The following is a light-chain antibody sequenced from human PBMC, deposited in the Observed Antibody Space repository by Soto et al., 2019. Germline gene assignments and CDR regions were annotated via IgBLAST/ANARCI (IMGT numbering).Light chain of an antibody. CDR1: SSDVGGYHY. V-gene: IGLV2-14*03. CDR3: NSYTSSSTYVV. Sequence: QSALTQPASVSGSPGQSITISCTGTSSDVGGYHYVSWYQHHPGKAPKLMIYDVDNRPSGVSNRFPGSKSGNTASLTISGLQAEDEADYYCNSYTSSSTYVVFGGGTKLTVL. J-gene: IGLJ2*01. CDR2: DVD.